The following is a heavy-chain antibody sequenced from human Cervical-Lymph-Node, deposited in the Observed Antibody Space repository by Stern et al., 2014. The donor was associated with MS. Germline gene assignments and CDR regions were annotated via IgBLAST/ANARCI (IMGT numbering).Heavy chain of an antibody. Sequence: QVQLXXXGAEVKKPGASVTVSCNVAGHPLSELAMHWLRQLPTRGLEWMGQFDPEDGETVYAQQFQGRLSMTEXTXTGTAYMTLTALRSEDTAVYYCATXXGVKWGPGTLVTVSS. CDR1: GHPLSELA. CDR3: ATXXGVK. CDR2: FDPEDGET. V-gene: IGHV1-24*01. D-gene: IGHD3-10*01. J-gene: IGHJ4*02.